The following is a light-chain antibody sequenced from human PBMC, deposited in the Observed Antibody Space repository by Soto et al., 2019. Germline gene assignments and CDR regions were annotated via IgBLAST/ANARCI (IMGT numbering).Light chain of an antibody. J-gene: IGKJ4*01. CDR3: QRSRRWPRS. V-gene: IGKV3-15*01. Sequence: CRASQSVGSTLNWYQQRPGQAPRLLIYDTSIRATGIPARFSGSGSGTEFTLTLACLQSEDSAVYYCQRSRRWPRSFAGGTRLDIK. CDR2: DTS. CDR1: QSVGST.